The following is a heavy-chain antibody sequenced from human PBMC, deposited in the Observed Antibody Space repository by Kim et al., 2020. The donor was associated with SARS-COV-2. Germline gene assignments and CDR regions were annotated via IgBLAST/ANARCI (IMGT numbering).Heavy chain of an antibody. CDR3: AREGLAVAGPDY. D-gene: IGHD6-19*01. J-gene: IGHJ4*02. CDR1: GFTFSSYE. Sequence: GGSLRLSCAASGFTFSSYEMNWVRQAPGKGLEWVSYISSSGSTIYYADSVKGRFTISRDNAKNSLYLQMNSLRAEDTAVYYCAREGLAVAGPDYWGQGTLVTVSS. CDR2: ISSSGSTI. V-gene: IGHV3-48*03.